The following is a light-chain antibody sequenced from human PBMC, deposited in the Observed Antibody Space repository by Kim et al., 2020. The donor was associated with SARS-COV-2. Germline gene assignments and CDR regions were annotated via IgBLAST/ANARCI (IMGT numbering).Light chain of an antibody. J-gene: IGLJ3*02. Sequence: QSALTQPPSASGTPGQRVTISCSGRTSNIGNNIVNWYQQLPGAAPKLITYSNSQRPSGVPDRFSGSKSGTSASLVISGLQSEDEADYYCAAWDDSLNGWVFGGGTQLTVL. CDR3: AAWDDSLNGWV. CDR1: TSNIGNNI. V-gene: IGLV1-44*01. CDR2: SNS.